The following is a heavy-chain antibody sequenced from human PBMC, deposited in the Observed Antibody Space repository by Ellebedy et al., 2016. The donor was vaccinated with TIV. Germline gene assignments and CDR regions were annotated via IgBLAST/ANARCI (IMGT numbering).Heavy chain of an antibody. CDR3: ATNLLVRGLLVKPIDF. CDR2: FDPEEGEDPEEGEA. Sequence: ASVKVSCXVFVYTLTELSMHWVRQAPGKGLEWMGGFDPEEGEDPEEGEAIYAQRFQDRLTMTEDTATDTAYMELSSLRSEDTATYYCATNLLVRGLLVKPIDFWGQGTLVTVSS. CDR1: VYTLTELS. J-gene: IGHJ4*02. D-gene: IGHD3-10*01. V-gene: IGHV1-24*01.